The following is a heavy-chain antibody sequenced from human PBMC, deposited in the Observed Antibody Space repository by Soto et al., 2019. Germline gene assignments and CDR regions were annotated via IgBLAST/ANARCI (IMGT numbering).Heavy chain of an antibody. D-gene: IGHD2-2*01. CDR2: ISDYNGNT. V-gene: IGHV1-18*01. CDR1: GYTDTTYG. Sequence: QVQLVQSGAEVKKPGASVKVSCKASGYTDTTYGISWVRQAPGQGLEWMGWISDYNGNTNYAQKLQDRVTMTTDTSTNTAYMDLRSLRSDDTAVYYCAREYCDTNSCYGGDYWGQGTLVTVSS. J-gene: IGHJ4*02. CDR3: AREYCDTNSCYGGDY.